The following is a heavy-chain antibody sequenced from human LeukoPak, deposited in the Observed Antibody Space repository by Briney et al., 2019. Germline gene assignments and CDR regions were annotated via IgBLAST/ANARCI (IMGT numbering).Heavy chain of an antibody. CDR1: GFPFISYW. V-gene: IGHV3-7*01. J-gene: IGHJ5*02. CDR2: IKQDGSEK. Sequence: GSLRLSCAASGFPFISYWMSWVRQAPGKGLEWVANIKQDGSEKYYVDSVKGRFTISRDNAKNSLYLQMNSLRAEDTAVYYCARDDCSSISCYHNWFDPWGQGTLVTVSS. D-gene: IGHD2-2*01. CDR3: ARDDCSSISCYHNWFDP.